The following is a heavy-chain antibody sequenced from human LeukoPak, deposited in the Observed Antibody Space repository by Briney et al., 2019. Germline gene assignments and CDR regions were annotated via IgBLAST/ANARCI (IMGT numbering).Heavy chain of an antibody. CDR1: GGTFSSYV. J-gene: IGHJ4*02. V-gene: IGHV1-69*05. D-gene: IGHD2-8*01. CDR2: IIPILGTA. Sequence: SVKVSCKASGGTFSSYVISWVRQAPGQGLEWMGGIIPILGTANYAQKFQGRVTITTDESTSTAYMELSSLRSEDTAVYYCAREGVSGHFGFDYWGQGTLVTVSS. CDR3: AREGVSGHFGFDY.